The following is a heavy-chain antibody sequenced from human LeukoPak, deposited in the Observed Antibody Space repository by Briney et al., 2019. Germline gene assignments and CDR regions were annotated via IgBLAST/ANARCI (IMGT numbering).Heavy chain of an antibody. CDR2: INTNTGNP. CDR1: GYTFTSYA. V-gene: IGHV7-4-1*02. Sequence: ASVKVSCKASGYTFTSYAMNWVRQAPGQGLEWMGWINTNTGNPTYAQGFTGRFVFSLDTSVSTAYLQISSLKAEDTAVYYCARARAPPLRIAARPYNWFDPWGQGTLVTVSS. D-gene: IGHD6-6*01. CDR3: ARARAPPLRIAARPYNWFDP. J-gene: IGHJ5*02.